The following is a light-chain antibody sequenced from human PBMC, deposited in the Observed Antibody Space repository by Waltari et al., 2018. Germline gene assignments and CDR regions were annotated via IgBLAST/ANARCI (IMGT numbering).Light chain of an antibody. CDR3: CSYAGSSTLV. V-gene: IGLV2-23*01. CDR2: EGS. CDR1: STDVGTYNP. Sequence: QSALTQPASVSGSPGQSITISCTGTSTDVGTYNPVSWYHQHPGKAPKLMIYEGSKRPSGVSNRFSGSKSGNTASLTISGLQAEDEADYYCCSYAGSSTLVFGGGTKLTVL. J-gene: IGLJ3*02.